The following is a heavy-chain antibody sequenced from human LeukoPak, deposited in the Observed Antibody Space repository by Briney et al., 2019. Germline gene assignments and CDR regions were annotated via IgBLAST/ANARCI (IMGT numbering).Heavy chain of an antibody. CDR1: GGSISGSY. Sequence: PSETLSLTCTVSGGSISGSYWSWTRQPPGKGLEWIGFIYSSGSANYNPSLRSRVTISVDTSKNHFSLKLRSVTAADTAVYYCARERPGTDYMDVWGKGTTVTVSS. CDR2: IYSSGSA. CDR3: ARERPGTDYMDV. J-gene: IGHJ6*03. V-gene: IGHV4-59*12.